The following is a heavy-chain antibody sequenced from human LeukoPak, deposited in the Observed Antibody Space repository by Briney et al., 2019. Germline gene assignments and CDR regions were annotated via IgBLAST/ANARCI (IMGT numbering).Heavy chain of an antibody. CDR3: YSYDY. V-gene: IGHV3-30-3*01. D-gene: IGHD2-15*01. Sequence: PGGSLRISCAASGFTISSYAMHWVRQDPGKGLEWVAVISYDGSNKYYADSVKGRFTISRDNSKNTLYLQMNSLRAEDTAVHYCYSYDYWGQGTLVTVSS. CDR1: GFTISSYA. J-gene: IGHJ4*02. CDR2: ISYDGSNK.